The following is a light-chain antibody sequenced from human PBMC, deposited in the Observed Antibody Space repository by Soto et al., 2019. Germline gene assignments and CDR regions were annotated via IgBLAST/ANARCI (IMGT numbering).Light chain of an antibody. J-gene: IGKJ4*01. CDR3: QQYHSYPVT. CDR2: EAS. Sequence: DIQMTQSPSSLSASVGDTVTITCRASQGIGNFLGWFQQKPGKAPTSLISEASSLQSGVPSRFSGSGSGTDFTLTISSLQPEDFATYYCQQYHSYPVTFGGGTKVEFK. V-gene: IGKV1-16*01. CDR1: QGIGNF.